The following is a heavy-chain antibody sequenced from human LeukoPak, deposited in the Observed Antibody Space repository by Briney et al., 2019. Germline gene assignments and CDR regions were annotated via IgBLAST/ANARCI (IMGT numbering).Heavy chain of an antibody. D-gene: IGHD3-22*01. CDR1: GGSISSYY. J-gene: IGHJ4*02. Sequence: SETLSLTCTVSGGSISSYYWSWIRQPPGKGLEWIGYIYYSGSTNYNASLKSRVTISVDTSKNQFSLKLSSVTAADTAVYYCARVTGYMIEDYFDYWGQGTLVTVSS. CDR3: ARVTGYMIEDYFDY. V-gene: IGHV4-59*01. CDR2: IYYSGST.